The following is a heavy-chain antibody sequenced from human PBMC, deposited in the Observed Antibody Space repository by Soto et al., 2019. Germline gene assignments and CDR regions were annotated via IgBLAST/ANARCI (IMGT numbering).Heavy chain of an antibody. J-gene: IGHJ5*02. D-gene: IGHD3-10*01. CDR2: IIPIFGTA. CDR3: ARAGLSITMVRGIKNNWFDP. Sequence: QVQLVQSGAEVKKPGSSVKVSCKASGGTFSSYAISWVRQAPGQGLEWMGGIIPIFGTANYAQKFQGRVTITAYESTSTAYMELSSLRSEDTAVYYCARAGLSITMVRGIKNNWFDPWGQGTMVTVSS. V-gene: IGHV1-69*01. CDR1: GGTFSSYA.